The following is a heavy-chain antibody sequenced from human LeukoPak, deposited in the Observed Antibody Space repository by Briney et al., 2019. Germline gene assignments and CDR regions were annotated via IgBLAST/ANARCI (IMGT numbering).Heavy chain of an antibody. J-gene: IGHJ4*02. V-gene: IGHV1-18*01. D-gene: IGHD2-15*01. CDR3: ARVRADRYCSGGSCYSSDY. CDR2: ISAYNGNT. Sequence: ASVKVSCKASGYTFTSYGISWVRQAPGQGLEWMGWISAYNGNTNYAQKLQGRVTMTTDTSTSTAYMELRSLRSEDTAVYYCARVRADRYCSGGSCYSSDYWGQGTLVTVSS. CDR1: GYTFTSYG.